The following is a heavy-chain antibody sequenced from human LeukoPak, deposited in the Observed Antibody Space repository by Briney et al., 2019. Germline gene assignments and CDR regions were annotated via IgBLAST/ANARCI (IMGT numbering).Heavy chain of an antibody. CDR1: GYTLTELS. CDR2: FDPEDGET. Sequence: ASVKVSCKVSGYTLTELSMHWVRQAPGKGLEWMGGFDPEDGETIYAQKFQGRVTMTEDTSTDTAYMELSSLRSEDTAVYYCARDRPTNYYDSSGYYYGSDYWGQGTLVTVSS. J-gene: IGHJ4*02. CDR3: ARDRPTNYYDSSGYYYGSDY. V-gene: IGHV1-24*01. D-gene: IGHD3-22*01.